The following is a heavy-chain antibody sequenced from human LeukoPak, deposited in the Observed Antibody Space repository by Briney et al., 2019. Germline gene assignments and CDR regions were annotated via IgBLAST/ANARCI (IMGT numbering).Heavy chain of an antibody. CDR2: IYSGGST. Sequence: GGSLRLSCAASGFTVSSSYMSWVRQAPGKGLEWVSVIYSGGSTYYADSVKGRFTISRDNSKNTLYLQMNSLRAEDTAVYYCARWFAGNSDFDYWGQGTLVTVSS. V-gene: IGHV3-53*01. CDR3: ARWFAGNSDFDY. CDR1: GFTVSSSY. J-gene: IGHJ4*02. D-gene: IGHD4-23*01.